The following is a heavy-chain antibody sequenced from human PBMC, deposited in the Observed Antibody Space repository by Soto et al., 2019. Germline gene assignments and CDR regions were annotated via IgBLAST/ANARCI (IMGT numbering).Heavy chain of an antibody. Sequence: GGSLRLSCAASGFTFSSYAMSWVRQAPGKGLEWVSAISGSGGSTYYADSVKGRFTISRDNSKNTLYLQMNSLRAEDTAVYYCAKDGSYYYDPTDAFDLWGQGTMVNVSS. CDR2: ISGSGGST. CDR1: GFTFSSYA. J-gene: IGHJ3*01. CDR3: AKDGSYYYDPTDAFDL. D-gene: IGHD3-22*01. V-gene: IGHV3-23*01.